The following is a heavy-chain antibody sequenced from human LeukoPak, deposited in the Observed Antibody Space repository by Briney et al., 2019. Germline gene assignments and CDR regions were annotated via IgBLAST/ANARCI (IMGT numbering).Heavy chain of an antibody. J-gene: IGHJ6*03. CDR2: ISSTTGTT. CDR1: GFTFSTYS. Sequence: GGSLRLSCAGSGFTFSTYSMNWVRQAPGKGLEWVSYISSTTGTTYYADSVKGRFTISRDNAKNSLYLQMNSLKTEDTAVYYCTRAKQQLVLIYYYYYYMDVWGKGTTVTISS. D-gene: IGHD6-13*01. CDR3: TRAKQQLVLIYYYYYYMDV. V-gene: IGHV3-48*01.